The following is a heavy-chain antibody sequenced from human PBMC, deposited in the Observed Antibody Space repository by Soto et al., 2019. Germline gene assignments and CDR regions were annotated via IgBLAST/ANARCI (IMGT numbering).Heavy chain of an antibody. Sequence: GGSLRLSCAASGFTFSSYGMHWVRQAPGKGLEWVAVISYDGSNKYYADSVKGRFTISRDNSKNTLYLQMNSLRAEDTAVYYCAKGTPYYYYMDVWGKGTTVTVSS. CDR2: ISYDGSNK. CDR1: GFTFSSYG. V-gene: IGHV3-30*18. CDR3: AKGTPYYYYMDV. J-gene: IGHJ6*03.